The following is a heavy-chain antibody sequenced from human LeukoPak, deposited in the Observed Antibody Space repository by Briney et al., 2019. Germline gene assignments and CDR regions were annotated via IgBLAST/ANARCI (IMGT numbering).Heavy chain of an antibody. CDR2: IYITGTT. J-gene: IGHJ6*03. V-gene: IGHV4-4*07. Sequence: SETLSLTCSVSGGSIINYYWSWIRQPAGKGLEWIGRIYITGTTNYNPSLKSRVTMSVDTSENQFSLKLTSVTAADTAVYYCTRMQFYDSTGYSPGHYMDVWGKGTTVTVSS. CDR3: TRMQFYDSTGYSPGHYMDV. D-gene: IGHD3-22*01. CDR1: GGSIINYY.